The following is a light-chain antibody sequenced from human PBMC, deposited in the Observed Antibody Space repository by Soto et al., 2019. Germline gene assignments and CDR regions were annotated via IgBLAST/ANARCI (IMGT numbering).Light chain of an antibody. V-gene: IGKV3-20*01. CDR3: QYYGRSPLT. J-gene: IGKJ4*01. Sequence: EIVLTQSPGTLSFSPGERATLSCRASQTINKNYFAWYQQKPGQAPRPLMYSASSRATGIPDRFSGSGSGTDFTLTISRLEPEDFAVYYCQYYGRSPLTFGGGTNVDIK. CDR2: SAS. CDR1: QTINKNY.